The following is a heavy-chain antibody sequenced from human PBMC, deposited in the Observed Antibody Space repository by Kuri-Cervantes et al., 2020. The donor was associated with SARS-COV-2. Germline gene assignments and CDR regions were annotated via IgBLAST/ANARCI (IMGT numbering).Heavy chain of an antibody. CDR3: AKVMGQNTMVRGKNPDALDF. D-gene: IGHD3-10*01. CDR2: IIPIFGTA. J-gene: IGHJ3*01. Sequence: SVKVSCKASGGTFSSYAISWVRQAPGQGLEWMGRIIPIFGTANYAQKFQGRVTITADESTSTAYMELSSLRSEDTAVYFCAKVMGQNTMVRGKNPDALDFWGQGTMVTVSS. CDR1: GGTFSSYA. V-gene: IGHV1-69*13.